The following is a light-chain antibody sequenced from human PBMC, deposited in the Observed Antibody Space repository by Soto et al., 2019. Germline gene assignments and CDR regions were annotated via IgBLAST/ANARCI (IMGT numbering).Light chain of an antibody. CDR3: QQYSTLPIT. CDR1: QTVSSSF. V-gene: IGKV3-20*01. J-gene: IGKJ5*01. CDR2: GAS. Sequence: EIVLTHSPGTLSLFPWEIATLSCRASQTVSSSFLACYQQKPGQAPRLFIYGASSRATGIPDRFSGSGSGTDFTLTIGRLEPEDFAVYYRQQYSTLPITFGQGTRLENK.